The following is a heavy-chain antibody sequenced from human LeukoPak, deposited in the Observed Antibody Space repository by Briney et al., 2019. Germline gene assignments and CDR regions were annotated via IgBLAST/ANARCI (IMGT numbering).Heavy chain of an antibody. J-gene: IGHJ5*02. V-gene: IGHV2-26*01. CDR1: GFSLSNARMG. D-gene: IGHD3-22*01. Sequence: SGPTLVNPTEPLALTCTVSGFSLSNARMGVSWIRQPPGKALEWLAHIFSNDEKSYSTSLKSRLTISKDTSKSQVVLTMTNMDPVDTATYYCARIRLDSSGSNWFDPWGQGTLVTVSS. CDR2: IFSNDEK. CDR3: ARIRLDSSGSNWFDP.